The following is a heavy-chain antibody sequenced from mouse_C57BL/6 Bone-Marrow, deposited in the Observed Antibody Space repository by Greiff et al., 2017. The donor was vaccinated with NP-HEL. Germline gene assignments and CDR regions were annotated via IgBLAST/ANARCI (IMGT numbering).Heavy chain of an antibody. V-gene: IGHV14-4*01. J-gene: IGHJ2*01. Sequence: EVQLQQSGAELVRPGASVKLSCTASGFNITDDYMHWVKQRPEQGLEWIGWIDPENGDTEYASKFQGKATITADTSSNTAYLQLSSLTSEDTAVYYCTTETAQATFDYWGQGTTLTVSS. CDR2: IDPENGDT. D-gene: IGHD3-2*02. CDR1: GFNITDDY. CDR3: TTETAQATFDY.